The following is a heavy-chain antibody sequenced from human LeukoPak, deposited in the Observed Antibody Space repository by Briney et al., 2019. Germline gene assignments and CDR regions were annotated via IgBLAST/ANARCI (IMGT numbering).Heavy chain of an antibody. V-gene: IGHV4-59*12. D-gene: IGHD3-22*01. CDR2: IYYSGST. Sequence: KPSETLSLTCTVSGDSINSYYWSWIRQPPGKGLEWIGYIYYSGSTNYNASLKSRVTMSIDTSKKQFSLKLKSVTAADTAVYYCARGRGYYKDYWGRGTLVTVSS. J-gene: IGHJ4*02. CDR3: ARGRGYYKDY. CDR1: GDSINSYY.